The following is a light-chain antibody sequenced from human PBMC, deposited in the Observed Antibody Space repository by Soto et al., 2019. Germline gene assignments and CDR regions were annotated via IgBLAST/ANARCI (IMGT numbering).Light chain of an antibody. J-gene: IGKJ1*01. Sequence: EIVLTQSPGTLSLYLGERATLSCRASQSVSSSYLAWYQQKPGQAPRLLIYDAYNRATGIPPRFSGSGSGTDFTLTISSLEPEDSAVYYCQQRHMWPITFGQGTKVDIK. CDR1: QSVSSSY. V-gene: IGKV3D-20*02. CDR2: DAY. CDR3: QQRHMWPIT.